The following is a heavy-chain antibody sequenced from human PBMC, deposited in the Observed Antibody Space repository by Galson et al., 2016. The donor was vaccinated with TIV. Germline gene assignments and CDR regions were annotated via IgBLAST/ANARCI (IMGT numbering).Heavy chain of an antibody. D-gene: IGHD3-16*01. V-gene: IGHV3-30*02. CDR2: IGPDGNDK. CDR3: ARLGLNWFDP. CDR1: GFTFSRHG. J-gene: IGHJ5*02. Sequence: SLRLSCAASGFTFSRHGIHWVRHTPGTGLEWVTFIGPDGNDKSYGDSVKGRFTISRDNSMSRIHLQMNDLRLEDTAIYYCARLGLNWFDPWGQGTLVPVSS.